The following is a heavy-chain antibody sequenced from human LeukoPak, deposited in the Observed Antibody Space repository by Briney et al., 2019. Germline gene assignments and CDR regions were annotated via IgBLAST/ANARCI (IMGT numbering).Heavy chain of an antibody. Sequence: GGSLRLSCAASGFTFDDYGMTWVRQAPGKGLEWVSAISGSGSYTDYADSVKGRFTISKDNSKNTVYMRMSSLRAEDTALYYCAKRRYDSSGHFDSWGQGTLVTVSS. D-gene: IGHD3-22*01. J-gene: IGHJ4*02. V-gene: IGHV3-23*01. CDR2: ISGSGSYT. CDR1: GFTFDDYG. CDR3: AKRRYDSSGHFDS.